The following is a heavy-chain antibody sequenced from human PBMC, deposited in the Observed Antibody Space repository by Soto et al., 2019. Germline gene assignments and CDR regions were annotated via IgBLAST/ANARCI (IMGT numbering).Heavy chain of an antibody. CDR3: AKDWRTYWSGDFVNFDS. Sequence: GGSLRLSCVASGFIFNNYAMSWIRRAPGKGLEWVAAITGRGTSTYVSDSVKGRFAISRDNSKKTLLLELNNLRAEDTATYYCAKDWRTYWSGDFVNFDSWGQGXLVTVPS. CDR1: GFIFNNYA. D-gene: IGHD3-3*01. J-gene: IGHJ4*02. CDR2: ITGRGTST. V-gene: IGHV3-23*01.